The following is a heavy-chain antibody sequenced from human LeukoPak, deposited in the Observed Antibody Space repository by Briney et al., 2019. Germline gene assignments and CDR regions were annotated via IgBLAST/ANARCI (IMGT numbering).Heavy chain of an antibody. CDR3: AKVSRGYSSHDASDI. J-gene: IGHJ3*02. Sequence: GGSLRLSCAASGFTFSSFAMSWVRQAPGKGLEWVSAISDSGGSTYYADSVKGRFTISRDNSKNTLYLQMNSLRAEDTAVYYCAKVSRGYSSHDASDIWGQGTMVTVSS. CDR2: ISDSGGST. CDR1: GFTFSSFA. D-gene: IGHD5-18*01. V-gene: IGHV3-23*01.